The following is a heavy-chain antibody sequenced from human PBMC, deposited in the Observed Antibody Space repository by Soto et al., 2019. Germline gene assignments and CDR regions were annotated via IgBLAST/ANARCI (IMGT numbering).Heavy chain of an antibody. V-gene: IGHV3-15*01. D-gene: IGHD2-2*01. Sequence: EVQLVESGGGLVKPGGSLRLSCSASGFTFTDAWMNWVRQGPGQRLEWVGRIKSSTYGGTAEYAAPVKGRFTIGRDDSQNTLFLQMDSLQTEDTAVYCCTTTLGYCSTSCPWGQGALVTVSS. CDR1: GFTFTDAW. J-gene: IGHJ5*02. CDR2: IKSSTYGGTA. CDR3: TTTLGYCSTSCP.